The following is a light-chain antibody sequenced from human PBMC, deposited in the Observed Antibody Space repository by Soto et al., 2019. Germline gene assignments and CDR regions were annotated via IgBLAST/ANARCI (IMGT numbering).Light chain of an antibody. CDR3: QQRSNWPPLT. CDR1: QSVSSY. J-gene: IGKJ4*01. V-gene: IGKV3-11*01. Sequence: EIVLTQSPATLPLSXXXXXXXXXXXSQSVSSYLAWYQQKPGQAPRLLIYDASNRATGIPARFSGSGSGTDFTLTISSLEPEDFAVYYCQQRSNWPPLTFGGGTKVDIK. CDR2: DAS.